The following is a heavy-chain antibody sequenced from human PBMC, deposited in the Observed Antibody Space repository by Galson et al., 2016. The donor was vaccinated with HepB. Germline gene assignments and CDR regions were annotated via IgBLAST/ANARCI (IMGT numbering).Heavy chain of an antibody. V-gene: IGHV5-51*03. D-gene: IGHD6-19*01. Sequence: QSGAEVKKPGESLKISCKGSGDSFTNYWIGWVRQMPGKGLEWMGLIYPSDSDTRYSPSFHGQVTISADKSINTAYLQWSSLKASDTAIYFCARLLSLMAVTGPFDSWGQGTLVTVSS. CDR1: GDSFTNYW. CDR2: IYPSDSDT. CDR3: ARLLSLMAVTGPFDS. J-gene: IGHJ4*02.